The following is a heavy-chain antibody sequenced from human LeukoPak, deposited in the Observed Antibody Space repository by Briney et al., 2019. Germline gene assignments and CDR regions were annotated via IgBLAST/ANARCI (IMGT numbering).Heavy chain of an antibody. Sequence: ASVKVSCKASGYTFTSYDMHWVRQAPGQGFEWMGWINTNTGNPTYAQGFTGRFVFSLDTSVSTAYLQISSLKAEDTAVYYCARALEAAASLPWGQGTLVTVSS. D-gene: IGHD6-13*01. J-gene: IGHJ5*02. CDR3: ARALEAAASLP. V-gene: IGHV7-4-1*02. CDR1: GYTFTSYD. CDR2: INTNTGNP.